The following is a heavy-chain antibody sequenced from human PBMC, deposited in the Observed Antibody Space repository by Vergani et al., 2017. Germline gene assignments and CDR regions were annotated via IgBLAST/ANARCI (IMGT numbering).Heavy chain of an antibody. V-gene: IGHV5-51*01. CDR1: EYSFGNYW. J-gene: IGHJ4*02. CDR2: IYPADSDT. D-gene: IGHD1-1*01. CDR3: ERHTTYTDS. Sequence: EVELVQSGPEMRKPGESLKIPCKGSEYSFGNYWIGWVRQMPGKGLEWMGIIYPADSDTRYSPSFQGQVTISADKSISTAFPNWDSLKASDTALYYCERHTTYTDSWGQGTLVTVSS.